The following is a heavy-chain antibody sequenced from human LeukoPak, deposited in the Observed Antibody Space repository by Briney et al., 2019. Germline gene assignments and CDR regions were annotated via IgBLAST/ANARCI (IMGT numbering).Heavy chain of an antibody. CDR1: GFTFSSYA. CDR3: ARVPHGDYKNWYFDL. D-gene: IGHD4-17*01. J-gene: IGHJ2*01. Sequence: GGSLRLSCAASGFTFSSYAMHWVRQAPGKGLEWVAVISYDGSNKYYADSVKGRFTISRDNSKNTLYLQMNSLRAEDTAVYYCARVPHGDYKNWYFDLWGRGTLVTVSS. CDR2: ISYDGSNK. V-gene: IGHV3-30-3*01.